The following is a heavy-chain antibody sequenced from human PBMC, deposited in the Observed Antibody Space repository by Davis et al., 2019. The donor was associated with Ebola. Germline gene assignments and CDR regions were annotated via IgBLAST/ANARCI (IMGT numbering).Heavy chain of an antibody. CDR2: ISSSRSRT. J-gene: IGHJ4*02. V-gene: IGHV3-NL1*01. Sequence: PGGSLRLSCAASGFTFSSYGMHWVRQAPGKGLEWVSSISSSRSRTFYADSVKGRFTISRDNSKNTLYLQMNSLRAEDTAVYYCAKRSVDYWGQGTLVTVSS. CDR3: AKRSVDY. CDR1: GFTFSSYG.